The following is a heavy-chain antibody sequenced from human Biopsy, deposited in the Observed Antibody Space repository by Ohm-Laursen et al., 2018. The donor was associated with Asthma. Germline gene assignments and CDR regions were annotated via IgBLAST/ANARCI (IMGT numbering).Heavy chain of an antibody. CDR1: GYTFINYA. CDR3: ARTYYDFLTGQVNDAFAM. D-gene: IGHD3-9*01. CDR2: INAANGNT. V-gene: IGHV1-3*01. Sequence: ASVKVSCKASGYTFINYAIHWVRQAPGHSLEWMGWINAANGNTKYSQRFQGRVTITRDTSASTAYMDLRSLRSEDTAMYYCARTYYDFLTGQVNDAFAMWGQGTMVTVFS. J-gene: IGHJ3*02.